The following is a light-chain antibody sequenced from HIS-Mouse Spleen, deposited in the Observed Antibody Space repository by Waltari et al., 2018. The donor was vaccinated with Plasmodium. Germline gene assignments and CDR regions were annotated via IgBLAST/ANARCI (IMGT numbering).Light chain of an antibody. J-gene: IGLJ3*02. V-gene: IGLV3-10*01. CDR2: EDS. CDR3: YSTDSSGNHRV. Sequence: SYELTQPPSVSVSPGQTARITCSGDALPKKYGYWYQQKSGHAPVLVSYEDSKRPSGMPERFSGSSSGTMATLTISGAQVEDEADYYCYSTDSSGNHRVFGGGTKLTVL. CDR1: ALPKKY.